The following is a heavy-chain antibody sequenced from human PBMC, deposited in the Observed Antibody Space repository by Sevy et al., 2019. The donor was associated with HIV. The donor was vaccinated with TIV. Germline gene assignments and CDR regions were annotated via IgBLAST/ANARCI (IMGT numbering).Heavy chain of an antibody. V-gene: IGHV4-4*07. Sequence: SETLSLTCTVSGGSISSYYWNWIRQPAGKGLEWIGRIYTSGGTNYNPSLKSRVTMSVDTSKNQFSLKLSSVTAADTAVYSCARGGPPTSSGSYFDSWGQGTLVTVSS. CDR2: IYTSGGT. CDR1: GGSISSYY. CDR3: ARGGPPTSSGSYFDS. J-gene: IGHJ4*02. D-gene: IGHD1-26*01.